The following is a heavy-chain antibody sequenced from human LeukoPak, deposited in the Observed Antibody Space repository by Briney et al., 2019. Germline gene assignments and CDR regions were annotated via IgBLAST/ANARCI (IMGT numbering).Heavy chain of an antibody. V-gene: IGHV1-18*01. Sequence: GASVKVSCKASGYTFTSYGINWVRQAPGQGLEWMGWISAYNGKTNYAQKLQGRVTMTTDTSTSTAYMELSSLRSEDTAVYYCARVRTGGRGVVPRFDLWGRGTLVTVSS. CDR1: GYTFTSYG. J-gene: IGHJ2*01. CDR3: ARVRTGGRGVVPRFDL. D-gene: IGHD3-16*01. CDR2: ISAYNGKT.